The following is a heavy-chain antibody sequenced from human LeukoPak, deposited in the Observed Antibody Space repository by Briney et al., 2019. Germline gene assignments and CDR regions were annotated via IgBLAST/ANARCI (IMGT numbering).Heavy chain of an antibody. J-gene: IGHJ1*01. D-gene: IGHD3-9*01. V-gene: IGHV1-2*04. CDR1: GYTFTGYY. CDR2: INPNSGGT. Sequence: ASVKVSCKASGYTFTGYYMHWVRQAPGQGLEWMGWINPNSGGTNYAQKFQGWVTMTRDTSISTAYMELSRLRSDDTAVYYCARPRTLYDILTVSFQHWGQGTWVTVSS. CDR3: ARPRTLYDILTVSFQH.